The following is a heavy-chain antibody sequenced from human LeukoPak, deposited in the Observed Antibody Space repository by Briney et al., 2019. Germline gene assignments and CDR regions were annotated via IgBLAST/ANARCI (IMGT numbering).Heavy chain of an antibody. CDR2: IIPIFGTA. V-gene: IGHV1-69*13. J-gene: IGHJ4*02. CDR1: GGTFSSYA. CDR3: ARGASSWYSFDY. Sequence: GASVKVSCKASGGTFSSYAISWVRQAPGQGLEWMGGIIPIFGTANYAQKFQGRVTITADESMSTAYMELSSLRSEDTAVYYCARGASSWYSFDYWGQGTLVTVSS. D-gene: IGHD6-13*01.